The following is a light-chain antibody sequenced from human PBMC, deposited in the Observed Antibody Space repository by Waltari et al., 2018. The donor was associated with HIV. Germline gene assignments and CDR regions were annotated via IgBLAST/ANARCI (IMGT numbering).Light chain of an antibody. V-gene: IGLV4-69*01. Sequence: QLILTQSPSASASLGASVKLTCTLSTGPSPYALTWLPHQPEKGPRFLMKLNNDGSHTRGDGIPDRFSGSSSGAERYLTISSLQSEDEADYYCQTWDTGPWVFGGGTKLTVL. CDR3: QTWDTGPWV. CDR1: TGPSPYA. CDR2: LNNDGSH. J-gene: IGLJ3*02.